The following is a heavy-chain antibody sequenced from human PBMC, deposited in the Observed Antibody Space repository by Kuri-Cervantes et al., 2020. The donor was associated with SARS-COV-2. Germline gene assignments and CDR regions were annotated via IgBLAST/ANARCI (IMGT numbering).Heavy chain of an antibody. CDR1: GGSISSSSYY. V-gene: IGHV4-39*01. Sequence: SETLSLTCTVSGGSISSSSYYWGWIGQPPGKGLEWIGSIYYSGSTYYNPSLKSRVTISVDTSKNQFSLTLSSVPAADTAVYYCARHGTGYDFWSGYYGEDYWGQGTLVTVSS. CDR3: ARHGTGYDFWSGYYGEDY. D-gene: IGHD3-3*01. CDR2: IYYSGST. J-gene: IGHJ4*02.